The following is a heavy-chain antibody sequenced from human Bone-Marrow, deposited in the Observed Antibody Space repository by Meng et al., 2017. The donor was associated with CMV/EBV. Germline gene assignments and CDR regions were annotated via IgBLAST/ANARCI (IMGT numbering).Heavy chain of an antibody. CDR3: ARSPPNIFGLIGAFDI. V-gene: IGHV1-2*02. D-gene: IGHD3/OR15-3a*01. J-gene: IGHJ3*02. CDR2: INPNSGGT. CDR1: GYTFTGYY. Sequence: ASVKVSCKASGYTFTGYYMHWVRQAPGQGLEWMGWINPNSGGTNYAQKFQGRVTMTRDTSISTAYMELSRLRSDDTAVYYCARSPPNIFGLIGAFDIWGQGPMVTVSS.